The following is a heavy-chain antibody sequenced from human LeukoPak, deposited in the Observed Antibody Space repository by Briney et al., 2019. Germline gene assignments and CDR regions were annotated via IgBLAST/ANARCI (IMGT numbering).Heavy chain of an antibody. CDR3: AKTRENYGDPDAFDI. Sequence: QPGGSLRLSCAASGFTFSVYAMSWVRQAPGKGLEWVSAISGSGGSTYYADSVNGRFTTSRDNSKNTLYLQMHSLRAEDTAVYYCAKTRENYGDPDAFDIWGQGTMVTVSS. CDR2: ISGSGGST. V-gene: IGHV3-23*01. CDR1: GFTFSVYA. D-gene: IGHD4-17*01. J-gene: IGHJ3*02.